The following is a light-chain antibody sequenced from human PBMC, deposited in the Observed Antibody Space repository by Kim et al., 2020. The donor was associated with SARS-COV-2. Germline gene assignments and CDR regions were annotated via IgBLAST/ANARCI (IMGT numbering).Light chain of an antibody. CDR1: NSNIGSNA. Sequence: GQMVTISCSGSNSNIGSNAVNWYQQLPGPAPKLLVYTNNQRPSGVPDRFSGSRSGTAASLAISGLESEDEADYYCAAWDDTVNGWVFGGGTQLTVL. CDR2: TNN. J-gene: IGLJ3*02. V-gene: IGLV1-44*01. CDR3: AAWDDTVNGWV.